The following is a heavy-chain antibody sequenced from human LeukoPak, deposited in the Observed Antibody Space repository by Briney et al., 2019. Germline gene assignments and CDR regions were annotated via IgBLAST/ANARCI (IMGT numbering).Heavy chain of an antibody. D-gene: IGHD2-2*01. J-gene: IGHJ4*02. CDR3: AREGDCSSTSCYDQALDY. V-gene: IGHV1-2*02. CDR1: GYTFTGHY. CDR2: INPNSGGT. Sequence: ASVKVSCKASGYTFTGHYMHWVRQAPGQGLEWMGWINPNSGGTNYAQKFQGRVTMTRDTSISTAYMELSRLRSDDTAVYYCAREGDCSSTSCYDQALDYWGQGTLVTVSS.